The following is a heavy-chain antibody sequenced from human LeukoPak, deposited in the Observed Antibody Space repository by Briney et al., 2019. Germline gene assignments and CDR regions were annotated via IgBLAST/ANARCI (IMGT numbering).Heavy chain of an antibody. D-gene: IGHD3-10*01. V-gene: IGHV3-23*01. Sequence: GGSLRLSCAASGFTFSSHGMNWVRQAPGKGLEWVSGIRGDGGRTYYADSVKGRFTISRDNAKNSLYLQMNSLRAEDTALYYCASAGLTYGSGSYFVYWGQGTLVTVSS. J-gene: IGHJ4*02. CDR1: GFTFSSHG. CDR2: IRGDGGRT. CDR3: ASAGLTYGSGSYFVY.